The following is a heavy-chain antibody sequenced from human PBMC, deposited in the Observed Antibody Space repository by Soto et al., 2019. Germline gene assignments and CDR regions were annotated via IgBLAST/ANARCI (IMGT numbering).Heavy chain of an antibody. CDR3: ARGGVRSGWNEQVVDY. CDR1: GFTFSHYG. J-gene: IGHJ4*02. Sequence: QVHLVESGGGVVQAGRSLRLSCAASGFTFSHYGMHWVRQAPGKGLEWVALIWHDGSKKYYGDSVEGRFTISRDNSKSIVFLEMNSLRVEDTAVYFCARGGVRSGWNEQVVDYWGQGTLVSVSS. D-gene: IGHD6-6*01. V-gene: IGHV3-33*01. CDR2: IWHDGSKK.